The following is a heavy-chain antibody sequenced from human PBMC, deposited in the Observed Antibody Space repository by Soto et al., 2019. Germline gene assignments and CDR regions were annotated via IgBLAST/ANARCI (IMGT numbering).Heavy chain of an antibody. CDR2: IYYSGST. J-gene: IGHJ4*02. V-gene: IGHV4-31*03. CDR3: ARAWGYYFDY. D-gene: IGHD3-16*01. Sequence: SETLSLTCTVSGGSINSGDYYWSWIRQHPGKGLEWIGYIYYSGSTYYNPSLKSRVTISVDTSKNQFSLKLSSVTAADTAVYYCARAWGYYFDYWGQGTLVTVSS. CDR1: GGSINSGDYY.